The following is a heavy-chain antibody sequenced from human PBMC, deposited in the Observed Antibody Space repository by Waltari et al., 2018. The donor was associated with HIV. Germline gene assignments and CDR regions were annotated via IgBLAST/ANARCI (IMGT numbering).Heavy chain of an antibody. Sequence: QVQLVESGGGVLQPGRSLRLSCAASGFTFGNYAMPWVRQAPGKGLEWVAVISYDGSNKYYADSVKGRFTISRDNSKNTLYLQMNSLRAEDTAVYYCARDPQYCSSTSCSYYFDYWGQGTLVTVSS. CDR3: ARDPQYCSSTSCSYYFDY. J-gene: IGHJ4*02. V-gene: IGHV3-30-3*01. CDR2: ISYDGSNK. CDR1: GFTFGNYA. D-gene: IGHD2-2*01.